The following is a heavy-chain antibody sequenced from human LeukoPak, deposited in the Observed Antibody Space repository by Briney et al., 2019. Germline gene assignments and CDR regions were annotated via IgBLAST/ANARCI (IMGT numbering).Heavy chain of an antibody. CDR3: ARASSSWIKFDY. Sequence: SETLFLTCTVSGGSISSYYWSWIRQPPGKGLEWIGYIYYSGSTNYNPSLKSRVTISVDTSKNQFSLQLNSVTAADTVVYYCARASSSWIKFDYWGQGTLVTVSS. V-gene: IGHV4-59*01. CDR2: IYYSGST. J-gene: IGHJ4*02. D-gene: IGHD6-13*01. CDR1: GGSISSYY.